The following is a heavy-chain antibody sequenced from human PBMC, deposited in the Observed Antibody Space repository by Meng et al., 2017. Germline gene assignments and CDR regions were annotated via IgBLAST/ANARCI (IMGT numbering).Heavy chain of an antibody. D-gene: IGHD5-18*01. Sequence: GGSLRLSCAASGFTFSSYAMSWVRQAPGKGLEWVSAISGSGGSTYYADSVKGRFTISRDNSKNALYLQMNSLRAEDTAVYYCANTPYSYGYSDLTFEPRGDYCGQGILVVASS. V-gene: IGHV3-23*01. CDR2: ISGSGGST. CDR1: GFTFSSYA. J-gene: IGHJ4*02. CDR3: ANTPYSYGYSDLTFEPRGDY.